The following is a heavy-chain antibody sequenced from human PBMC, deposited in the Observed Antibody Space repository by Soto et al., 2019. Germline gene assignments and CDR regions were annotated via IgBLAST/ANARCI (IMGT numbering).Heavy chain of an antibody. J-gene: IGHJ1*01. Sequence: PGGSLRLSCEATGFTFSSHEMNWIRQTPGKRLEWIAKISRSGSTINYADSAKGRFTISRDNVQRTLHLQMDSLRVEDTGVYYCARGGVYWGRGTLVTVSS. CDR1: GFTFSSHE. V-gene: IGHV3-48*03. CDR2: ISRSGSTI. CDR3: ARGGVY. D-gene: IGHD2-8*01.